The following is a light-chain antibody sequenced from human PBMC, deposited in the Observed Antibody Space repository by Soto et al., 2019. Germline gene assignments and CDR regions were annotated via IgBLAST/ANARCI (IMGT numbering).Light chain of an antibody. Sequence: EIVLTQSPATLSLSPGERATLSCRASQSVSSYLAWYQQKPGQAPRLLIYDASNRATGIPARFSGSGSGTDFTLTISSLEHEAFAVYYCQQRSNWPPYTFGQGTKLEIK. J-gene: IGKJ2*01. CDR1: QSVSSY. V-gene: IGKV3-11*01. CDR3: QQRSNWPPYT. CDR2: DAS.